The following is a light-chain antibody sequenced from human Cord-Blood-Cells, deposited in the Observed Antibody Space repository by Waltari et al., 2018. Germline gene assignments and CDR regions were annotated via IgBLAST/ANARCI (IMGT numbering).Light chain of an antibody. CDR1: SSDVGGYNY. J-gene: IGLJ2*01. Sequence: QSALTQPASVSGSPGQSLTISCTGPSSDVGGYNYVSWYQQHPGKAPKLMIYDVSNRPSGVSNRFSGSKSGNTASLTISGLQAEDEADYYCSSYTSSSTLAVFGGGTKLTVL. CDR2: DVS. CDR3: SSYTSSSTLAV. V-gene: IGLV2-14*01.